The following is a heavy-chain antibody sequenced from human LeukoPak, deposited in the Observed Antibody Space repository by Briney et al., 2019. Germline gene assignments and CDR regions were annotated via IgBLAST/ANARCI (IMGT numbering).Heavy chain of an antibody. J-gene: IGHJ4*02. CDR2: ITSDGSIT. D-gene: IGHD2-2*01. V-gene: IGHV3-74*01. Sequence: PGGSLRLSCAASGFTFTNYLMHWVRQAPGTGLVCVSRITSDGSITHYTDTVQGRFTISRDNAKNTLYLQMNSLTAEDTAVYYCVSLGYCSTSSCQPWGQGTLVTVSS. CDR3: VSLGYCSTSSCQP. CDR1: GFTFTNYL.